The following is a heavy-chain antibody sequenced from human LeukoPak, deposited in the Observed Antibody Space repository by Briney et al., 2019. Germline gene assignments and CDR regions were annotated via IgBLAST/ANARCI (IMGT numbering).Heavy chain of an antibody. J-gene: IGHJ4*02. CDR1: GFTFSSYA. CDR2: ISGSGGRT. D-gene: IGHD6-6*01. V-gene: IGHV3-23*01. Sequence: GGSLRLSCAASGFTFSSYAMTWVRQAPGKGVEWVSVISGSGGRTAHADSVKGRFTITRDNPKTTLYLQMNSLRAEDTAVYYCAKDRGIAARPVFDYWGQGTLVTVSS. CDR3: AKDRGIAARPVFDY.